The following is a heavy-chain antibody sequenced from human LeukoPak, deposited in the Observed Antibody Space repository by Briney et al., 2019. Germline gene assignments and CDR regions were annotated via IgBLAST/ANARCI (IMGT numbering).Heavy chain of an antibody. J-gene: IGHJ5*02. V-gene: IGHV1-69*13. CDR2: IIPIFGTA. CDR1: GGTFSSYA. CDR3: ARAPSIAARANNWFDP. D-gene: IGHD6-6*01. Sequence: ASVKVSCKASGGTFSSYAISWVRQAPGQGLEWMGGIIPIFGTANYAQKFQGRVTITADESTSTAYMALSSLRSEDTAVYYCARAPSIAARANNWFDPWGQGTLVTVSS.